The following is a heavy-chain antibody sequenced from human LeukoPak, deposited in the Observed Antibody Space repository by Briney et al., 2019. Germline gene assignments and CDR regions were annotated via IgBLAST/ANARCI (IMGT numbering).Heavy chain of an antibody. CDR2: IYYSGST. J-gene: IGHJ4*02. CDR1: GGSISSSSYY. Sequence: PSETLSLTCTVSGGSISSSSYYWGWIRQPPGKGLEWIGSIYYSGSTYYNPSLKSRVTISIDTSKNQFYLKLSSLTAADTAVYFCARRDDSSGYHKIFDYWGPGTLVTVSS. D-gene: IGHD3-22*01. CDR3: ARRDDSSGYHKIFDY. V-gene: IGHV4-39*01.